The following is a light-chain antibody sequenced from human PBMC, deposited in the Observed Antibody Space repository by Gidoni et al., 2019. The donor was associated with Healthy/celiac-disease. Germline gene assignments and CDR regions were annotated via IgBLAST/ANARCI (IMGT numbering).Light chain of an antibody. CDR1: QSISSY. V-gene: IGKV1-39*01. CDR2: AAS. Sequence: DIQMNQSPSYLSASVGDRVTITCRASQSISSYLNWYQQKPGKAPKLLIYAASSLQSGVPSRFSGSGSGTDFALTISSLQPEDFETYCCQQSYSTLRRTFGQGTKVEIK. CDR3: QQSYSTLRRT. J-gene: IGKJ1*01.